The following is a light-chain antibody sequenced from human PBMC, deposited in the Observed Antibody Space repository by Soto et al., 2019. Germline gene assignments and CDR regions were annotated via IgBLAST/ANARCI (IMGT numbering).Light chain of an antibody. Sequence: EIVLTQFPGTLSLSPGEGATLSCRASQRLSSAYLAWYQQKPGQAPRLLIHGASSRATGIPDRFSGSGSGTDFTLTINRVEPEDFAVYYCQHYSDSPWTFGQGTKVETK. V-gene: IGKV3-20*01. CDR1: QRLSSAY. CDR2: GAS. J-gene: IGKJ1*01. CDR3: QHYSDSPWT.